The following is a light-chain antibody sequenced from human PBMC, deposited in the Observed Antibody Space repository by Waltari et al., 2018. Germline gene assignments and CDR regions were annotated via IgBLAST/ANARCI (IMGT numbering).Light chain of an antibody. J-gene: IGKJ2*02. CDR2: DAS. Sequence: IVLTQSPDTLSLSPGERATLSCWASQSVGTYLAWYQQKPGQAPRLLIYDASKRATGIPARFSGSGSGTDFTLTISSLEPEDFAVYYCQQRSISCTFGQGTRLEI. V-gene: IGKV3-11*01. CDR3: QQRSISCT. CDR1: QSVGTY.